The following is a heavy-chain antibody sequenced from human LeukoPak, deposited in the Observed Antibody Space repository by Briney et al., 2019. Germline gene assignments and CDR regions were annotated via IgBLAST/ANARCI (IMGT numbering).Heavy chain of an antibody. CDR3: AKEMATTNS. CDR2: ISYDGSNK. J-gene: IGHJ4*02. D-gene: IGHD1-26*01. CDR1: GFTFSSYG. Sequence: GGSLRLSCAASGFTFSSYGMHWVRQAPGKGLEWVAVISYDGSNKYYADSVKGRFTISRDNSKNTLYLQMNSLRAEDTAVYYCAKEMATTNSWGQGTLVTVSS. V-gene: IGHV3-30*18.